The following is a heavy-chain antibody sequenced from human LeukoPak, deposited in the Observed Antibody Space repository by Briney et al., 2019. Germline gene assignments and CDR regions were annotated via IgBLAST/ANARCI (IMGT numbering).Heavy chain of an antibody. CDR3: ARGGVGAANSGSNAFDV. D-gene: IGHD3-22*01. CDR1: GFRFSDYA. V-gene: IGHV3-30*04. J-gene: IGHJ3*01. Sequence: PGGSLRLSCAISGFRFSDYAMQWVRQAPGKGLEWLAAIPYDGSKKQYADSVRGRFTISRDSSTNTVYLQMNSLRVEDTTLYYCARGGVGAANSGSNAFDVWGQGTMVAVSS. CDR2: IPYDGSKK.